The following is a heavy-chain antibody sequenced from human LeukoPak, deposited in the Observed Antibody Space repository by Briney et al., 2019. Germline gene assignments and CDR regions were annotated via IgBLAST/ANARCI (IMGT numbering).Heavy chain of an antibody. CDR3: AKGAPSSGWYPYYFDY. D-gene: IGHD6-19*01. Sequence: GGSLRLSCAASGFTFSSYAMSWVRQAPGKGLEWVSAISGSGGSTYYADSVKGRFTISRDNSKNTLYLQMNSLRAEDTAVYYRAKGAPSSGWYPYYFDYWGQGTLVTISS. J-gene: IGHJ4*02. CDR1: GFTFSSYA. V-gene: IGHV3-23*01. CDR2: ISGSGGST.